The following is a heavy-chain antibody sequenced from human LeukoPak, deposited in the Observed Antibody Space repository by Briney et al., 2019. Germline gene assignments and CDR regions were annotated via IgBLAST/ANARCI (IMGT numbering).Heavy chain of an antibody. CDR1: GYTFTSYD. Sequence: ASVKVSCKASGYTFTSYDINWVRQATGQGLEWMGRMNPNSGDTGYAQKFQGRVTITRNTSISTAYMELSSLRSEDTAVYYCARANKYSYGALFSHASFDYWGQGTLVTVSS. CDR3: ARANKYSYGALFSHASFDY. J-gene: IGHJ4*02. D-gene: IGHD5-18*01. V-gene: IGHV1-8*03. CDR2: MNPNSGDT.